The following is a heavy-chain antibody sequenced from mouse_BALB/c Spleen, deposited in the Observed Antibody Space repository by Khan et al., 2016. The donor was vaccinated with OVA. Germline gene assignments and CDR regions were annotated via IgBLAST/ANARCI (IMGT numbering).Heavy chain of an antibody. V-gene: IGHV1-9*01. CDR2: IFPGSVST. J-gene: IGHJ3*01. CDR1: GYTFSSYW. D-gene: IGHD2-2*01. Sequence: QVQLQQSGGDLMKPGASVKISCKATGYTFSSYWIEWVKQRPGHGLEWIGQIFPGSVSTTYNEKFKGKATFTADKSSNTAYMQLSSLTSEDSAGYYCERGGYGGFAYWGQGTLVTVSA. CDR3: ERGGYGGFAY.